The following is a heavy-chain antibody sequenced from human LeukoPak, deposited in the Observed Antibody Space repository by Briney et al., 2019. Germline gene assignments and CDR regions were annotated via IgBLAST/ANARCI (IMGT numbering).Heavy chain of an antibody. CDR3: ARARYVNSFYAFDI. Sequence: SETLSLTCTVSGGSISSYYWSWIRQPPGKGLEWIGYIYYSGSTNYNPSLKSRVTISVDTSKNQFFLKLSSVTAADTAVYYCARARYVNSFYAFDIWGQGTLVTVSS. CDR1: GGSISSYY. D-gene: IGHD3-9*01. J-gene: IGHJ3*02. CDR2: IYYSGST. V-gene: IGHV4-59*01.